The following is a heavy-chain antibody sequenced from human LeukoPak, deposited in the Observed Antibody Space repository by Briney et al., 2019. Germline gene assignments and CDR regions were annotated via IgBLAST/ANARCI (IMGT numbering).Heavy chain of an antibody. D-gene: IGHD6-13*01. CDR3: ARDWRQQRVHNWFDP. Sequence: ASVKVSCKASGYTFTSYGISWVRQAPGQGLEWMGWISAYNGNTNYAQKLQGRVTMTTDTSTSTAYMELRSLRSDDTAVYYCARDWRQQRVHNWFDPWGQGTLVTVSS. V-gene: IGHV1-18*04. CDR1: GYTFTSYG. CDR2: ISAYNGNT. J-gene: IGHJ5*02.